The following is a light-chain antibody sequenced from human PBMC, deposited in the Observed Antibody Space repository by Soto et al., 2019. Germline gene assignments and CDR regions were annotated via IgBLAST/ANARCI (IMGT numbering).Light chain of an antibody. CDR3: QQYDSSPRT. CDR1: QTVISTH. V-gene: IGKV3-20*01. CDR2: ATS. Sequence: IILTQSPGTLSLSPGEGATLSCKASQTVISTHLAWYQQKPGQAPRLLIYATSNRATGIPDRFSGSGSGRDFTLTIDRLEPEDFAVYYCQQYDSSPRTFGQGTKVDIK. J-gene: IGKJ1*01.